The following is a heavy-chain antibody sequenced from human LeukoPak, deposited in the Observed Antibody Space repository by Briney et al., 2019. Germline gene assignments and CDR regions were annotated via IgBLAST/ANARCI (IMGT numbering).Heavy chain of an antibody. J-gene: IGHJ6*03. CDR1: GYTFTGYY. D-gene: IGHD1-1*01. CDR2: INPNSGGT. V-gene: IGHV1-2*02. CDR3: ARVRYNWNDVGYMDV. Sequence: VASVKVSCKASGYTFTGYYMHWVRQAPGQGLEWMGWINPNSGGTNYAQKFQGSVTMTRDTSISTAYMELSRLRSDDTAVYYCARVRYNWNDVGYMDVWGKGTTVTVSS.